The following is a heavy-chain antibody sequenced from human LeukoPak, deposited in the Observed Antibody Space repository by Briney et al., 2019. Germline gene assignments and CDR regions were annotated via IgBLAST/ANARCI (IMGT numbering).Heavy chain of an antibody. CDR1: GGSISSYY. D-gene: IGHD3-10*01. V-gene: IGHV4-59*08. CDR3: ARGVTMVRGVIHPGYYGMDV. Sequence: PSETLSLTCTVSGGSISSYYWSWIRQPPGKGLEWIGYIYYSGSTNYNPSLKSRVTISVDTSKNQFSLKLSSVTAADTAVYYCARGVTMVRGVIHPGYYGMDVWGQGTTVTVSS. J-gene: IGHJ6*02. CDR2: IYYSGST.